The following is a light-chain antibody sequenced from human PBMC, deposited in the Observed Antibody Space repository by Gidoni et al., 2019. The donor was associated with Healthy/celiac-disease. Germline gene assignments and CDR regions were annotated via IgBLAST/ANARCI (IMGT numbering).Light chain of an antibody. CDR1: QDISNY. CDR2: DAS. V-gene: IGKV1-33*01. Sequence: DIQMTQSPSSLSASVGDRVTITCQASQDISNYLHWYQQKPGKAPKLLIYDASNLETGVPSRFSGSGSGTDFTFTISSLQPEDIATYYCQQYDNLPHFGGGTKVEIK. J-gene: IGKJ4*01. CDR3: QQYDNLPH.